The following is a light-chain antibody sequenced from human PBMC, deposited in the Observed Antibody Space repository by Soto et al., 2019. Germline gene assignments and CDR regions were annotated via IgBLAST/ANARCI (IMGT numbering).Light chain of an antibody. CDR3: QSYDSSLSGYV. CDR1: SSNTGAGYD. J-gene: IGLJ1*01. CDR2: GNS. V-gene: IGLV1-40*01. Sequence: QSVLTQPPSVSGDPGQRVTISCTGSSSNTGAGYDVHWYQQLPGTAPKLLIYGNSNRPSGVPDRFSGSKSGTSASLAITGLQAEDEADYYCQSYDSSLSGYVFGTGTKV.